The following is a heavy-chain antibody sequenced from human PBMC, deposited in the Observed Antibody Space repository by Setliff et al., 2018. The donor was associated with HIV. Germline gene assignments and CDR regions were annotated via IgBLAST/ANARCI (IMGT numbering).Heavy chain of an antibody. CDR1: GFTFSSYS. CDR3: ARDPYYASLHSPAEYFQH. CDR2: ISSSSSYI. V-gene: IGHV3-21*01. J-gene: IGHJ1*01. D-gene: IGHD3-10*01. Sequence: PGGSLRLSCAASGFTFSSYSMNWVRQAPGKGLEWVSSISSSSSYIYYADSVKGRFTISRDNAKNSLYLQMNSLRAEDTAVYYCARDPYYASLHSPAEYFQHWGQGTLVTVSS.